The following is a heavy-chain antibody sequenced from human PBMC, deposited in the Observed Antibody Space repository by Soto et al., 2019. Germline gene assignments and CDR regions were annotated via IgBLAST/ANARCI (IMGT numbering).Heavy chain of an antibody. Sequence: SVKVSCKASGGSFGNSAINWVRQTPGQGLEWLGGFIPVYRTLNYAQKFQGRVTITADESTGTAYMTLSSLASDDTAVYYCATGVIWIGYFTVDSWGQGTRVTVSS. V-gene: IGHV1-69*13. CDR3: ATGVIWIGYFTVDS. J-gene: IGHJ4*02. CDR2: FIPVYRTL. D-gene: IGHD3-3*01. CDR1: GGSFGNSA.